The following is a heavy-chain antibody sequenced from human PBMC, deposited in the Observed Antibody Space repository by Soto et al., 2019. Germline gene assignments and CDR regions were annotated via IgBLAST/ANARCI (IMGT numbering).Heavy chain of an antibody. CDR3: AREDGGAPLDY. J-gene: IGHJ4*02. V-gene: IGHV3-23*01. D-gene: IGHD2-15*01. CDR2: ITGSGADT. CDR1: GLMFRGFV. Sequence: LESGGGPVQPGGSLRLSCGAFGLMFRGFVMNWVRQAPGKGLEWVPGITGSGADTDYADSVKGRFIISRDNSRNTVSLQMNSLRVEDTAVYYCAREDGGAPLDYWGQGTLVTVSS.